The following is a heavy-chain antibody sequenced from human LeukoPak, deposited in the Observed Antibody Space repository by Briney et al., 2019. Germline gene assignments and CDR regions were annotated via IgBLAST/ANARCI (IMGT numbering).Heavy chain of an antibody. Sequence: GGSLRLSCAASGFTFSSYWMHWVRQVPGKGLVWVSRIDSGGSSTSHADSVKGRFTISRDNAKNTLYLQMNSLRAEDTAVYYCARGGDYPFDYWGQGTLVTVSS. V-gene: IGHV3-74*01. J-gene: IGHJ4*02. CDR3: ARGGDYPFDY. D-gene: IGHD4-17*01. CDR2: IDSGGSST. CDR1: GFTFSSYW.